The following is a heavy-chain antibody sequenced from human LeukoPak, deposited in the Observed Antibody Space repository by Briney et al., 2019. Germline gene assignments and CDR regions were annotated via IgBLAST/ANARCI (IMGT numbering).Heavy chain of an antibody. J-gene: IGHJ3*02. CDR1: GYTFTGYY. Sequence: GASVEVSCKASGYTFTGYYMHWVRQAPGQGLEWMGWINPNSGGTNYAQKFQGRVTMTRDTSISTAYMELSRLRSDDTAVYYCARIGIYGDYVPDAFDIWGQGTMVTVSS. CDR2: INPNSGGT. V-gene: IGHV1-2*02. CDR3: ARIGIYGDYVPDAFDI. D-gene: IGHD4-17*01.